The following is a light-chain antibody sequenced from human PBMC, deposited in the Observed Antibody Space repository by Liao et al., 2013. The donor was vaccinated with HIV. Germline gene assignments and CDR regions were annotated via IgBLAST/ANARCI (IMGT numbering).Light chain of an antibody. CDR3: QAWDSSTYVV. J-gene: IGLJ2*01. V-gene: IGLV3-21*01. CDR2: DDN. Sequence: SYELTQPASVSVAPGKTARITCGGNNIGSKSVHWYQQKPGQAPVLVIYDDNDRPSGIPERFSGSNSGNTATLTISGTQAMDEADYYCQAWDSSTYVVFGGGTKLTVL. CDR1: NIGSKS.